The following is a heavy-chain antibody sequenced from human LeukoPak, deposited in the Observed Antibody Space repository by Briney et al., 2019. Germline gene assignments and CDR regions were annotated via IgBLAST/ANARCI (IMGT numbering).Heavy chain of an antibody. CDR2: IKQDGSEK. J-gene: IGHJ4*02. Sequence: GGSLELSCAASGFTFSSYWMSWVRQAPGKGLEWVANIKQDGSEKYYVDSVKGRFTISRDNAKNSLYLQMNSLRAEDTAVYYCAKGMDYVLTFPYDYWGQGTLVSLSS. CDR3: AKGMDYVLTFPYDY. V-gene: IGHV3-7*01. CDR1: GFTFSSYW. D-gene: IGHD2/OR15-2a*01.